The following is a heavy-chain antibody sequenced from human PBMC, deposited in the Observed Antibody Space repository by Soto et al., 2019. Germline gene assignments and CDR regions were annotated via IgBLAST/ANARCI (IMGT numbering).Heavy chain of an antibody. CDR3: AREQISAGIDY. V-gene: IGHV4-59*01. D-gene: IGHD3-3*02. Sequence: SETLSLTCTVSGGSISSYYWSWIRQPPGKGLEWIGYIYYSGSTNYNPSLKSRVTIPVDTSKNQLSLKLSSVTAADTAVYYCAREQISAGIDYWGQGTLVTVSS. J-gene: IGHJ4*02. CDR1: GGSISSYY. CDR2: IYYSGST.